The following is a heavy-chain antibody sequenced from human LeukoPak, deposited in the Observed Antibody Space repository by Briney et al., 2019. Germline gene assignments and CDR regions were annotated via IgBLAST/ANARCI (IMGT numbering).Heavy chain of an antibody. V-gene: IGHV1-18*01. J-gene: IGHJ5*02. CDR3: ARDRGIAEADSFDP. CDR2: IDTYGGKT. Sequence: ASVKVSCKASGYTYTTDGISWVRQAPGQGLEWMGWIDTYGGKTNYAQKFQGRVTMTSDTSTSTAYMELRSLRSDDTAVYYCARDRGIAEADSFDPWGQGTLVTVSS. CDR1: GYTYTTDG. D-gene: IGHD6-13*01.